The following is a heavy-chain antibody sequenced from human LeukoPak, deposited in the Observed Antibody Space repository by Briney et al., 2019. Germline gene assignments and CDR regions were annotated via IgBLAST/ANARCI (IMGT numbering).Heavy chain of an antibody. J-gene: IGHJ5*02. CDR1: GVSFSGYY. D-gene: IGHD6-13*01. Sequence: SETLSLTCAVYGVSFSGYYWSWIRQPPGKGLEWIGEINHSGSTNYNPSLKSRVTISVDTSKNQFSLKLSSVTAADTAVYYCARGGSSSWTHNWFDPWGQGTLVTVSS. CDR2: INHSGST. V-gene: IGHV4-34*01. CDR3: ARGGSSSWTHNWFDP.